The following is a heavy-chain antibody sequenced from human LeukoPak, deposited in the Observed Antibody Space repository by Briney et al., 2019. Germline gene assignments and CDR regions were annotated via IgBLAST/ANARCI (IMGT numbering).Heavy chain of an antibody. Sequence: SETLSLTCAVYGGSFSGYYWSCIRQPPGKGLEWIGEIDPSGSTNYNPSLKSRVTISVDTSKNQFSLKLSSVTAADTAVYYCARMYRDHPTLRAGPFDYWGQGTLVTVSS. CDR1: GGSFSGYY. CDR2: IDPSGST. D-gene: IGHD1-26*01. J-gene: IGHJ4*02. CDR3: ARMYRDHPTLRAGPFDY. V-gene: IGHV4-34*01.